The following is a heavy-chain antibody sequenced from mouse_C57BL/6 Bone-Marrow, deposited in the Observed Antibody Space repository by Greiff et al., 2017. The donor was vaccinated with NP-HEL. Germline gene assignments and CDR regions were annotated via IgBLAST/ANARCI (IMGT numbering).Heavy chain of an antibody. V-gene: IGHV3-6*01. CDR3: ARDQGWLLPFAY. CDR1: GYSITSGYY. J-gene: IGHJ3*01. D-gene: IGHD2-3*01. Sequence: VQLKESGPGLVKPSQSLSLTCSVTGYSITSGYYWNWIRQFPGNKLEWMGYISYDGSNNYNPSLKNRISITRDTSKNQFFLKLNSVTTEDTATYYCARDQGWLLPFAYWGQGTLVTVSA. CDR2: ISYDGSN.